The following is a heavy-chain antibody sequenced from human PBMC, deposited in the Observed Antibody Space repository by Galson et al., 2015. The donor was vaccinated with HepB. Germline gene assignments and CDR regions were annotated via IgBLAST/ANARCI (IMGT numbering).Heavy chain of an antibody. CDR1: GGTLTSNT. D-gene: IGHD3-16*01. V-gene: IGHV1-69*04. J-gene: IGHJ5*02. CDR2: IIPIVGIT. Sequence: SVKVSCKASGGTLTSNTFTWVRQAPGQGLEWMGRIIPIVGITRYAQKFQGRVTVTADKSTSTAYMELNSLRSEDSAIYYCAKEGLPGSFAKNWFDPWGQGTLVTGSS. CDR3: AKEGLPGSFAKNWFDP.